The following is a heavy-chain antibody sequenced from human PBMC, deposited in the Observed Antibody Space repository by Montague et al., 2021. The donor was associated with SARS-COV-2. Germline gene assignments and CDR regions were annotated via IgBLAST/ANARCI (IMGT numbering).Heavy chain of an antibody. Sequence: TLSLTCTVSGGSISSGGYYWSWIRQHPGKGLEWIGYIYYSGSTYYNPSLKSRVTISVDTSKNQFSLKLSSVTAADTAVYSCARVRVVVHAATNWFDPWGQGTLVTVSS. V-gene: IGHV4-31*03. CDR2: IYYSGST. D-gene: IGHD2-2*01. CDR3: ARVRVVVHAATNWFDP. CDR1: GGSISSGGYY. J-gene: IGHJ5*02.